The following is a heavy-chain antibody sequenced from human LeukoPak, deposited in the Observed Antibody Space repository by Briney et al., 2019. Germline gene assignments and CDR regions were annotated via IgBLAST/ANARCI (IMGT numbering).Heavy chain of an antibody. J-gene: IGHJ6*03. Sequence: GGSLRLSCAASGFTFSSYSMNWVRQAPGKGLEWVSSISSSSSYIYYADSVKGRFTISRDNAKNSLYLQMNSLRAEDTAVYYCARAYCGGDCYSLSSYYYYYMDVWGKGTTVTVSS. CDR1: GFTFSSYS. V-gene: IGHV3-21*01. CDR2: ISSSSSYI. CDR3: ARAYCGGDCYSLSSYYYYYMDV. D-gene: IGHD2-21*02.